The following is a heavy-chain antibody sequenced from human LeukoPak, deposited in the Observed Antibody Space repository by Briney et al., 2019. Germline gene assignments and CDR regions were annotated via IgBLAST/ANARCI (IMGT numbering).Heavy chain of an antibody. CDR3: ARTYYDISGYFPNYFDY. D-gene: IGHD3-22*01. J-gene: IGHJ4*02. Sequence: SETLSLTCTVSGGSISSTSYYWGWIRQPPGKGLEWIGSIYYSWDTYYNPSLKSRVTISVDTSKNQFSLKLSSVTAADTAVYYCARTYYDISGYFPNYFDYWGPGTLVTVSS. V-gene: IGHV4-39*07. CDR2: IYYSWDT. CDR1: GGSISSTSYY.